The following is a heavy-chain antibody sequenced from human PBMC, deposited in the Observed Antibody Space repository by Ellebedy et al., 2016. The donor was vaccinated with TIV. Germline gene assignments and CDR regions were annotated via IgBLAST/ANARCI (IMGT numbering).Heavy chain of an antibody. CDR3: AKDKTAAILT. CDR2: ISYDGSNK. CDR1: GFTFSSYA. D-gene: IGHD2-2*02. J-gene: IGHJ5*02. V-gene: IGHV3-30*04. Sequence: GGSLRLXXAASGFTFSSYAMHWVRQAPGKGLEWVAVISYDGSNKYYADSVKGRFTISRDNSKNTLYLQMNSLRAEDTAVYYCAKDKTAAILTWGQGTLVTVSS.